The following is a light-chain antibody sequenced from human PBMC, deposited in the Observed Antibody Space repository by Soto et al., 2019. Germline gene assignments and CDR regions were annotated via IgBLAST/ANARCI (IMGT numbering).Light chain of an antibody. V-gene: IGKV3-20*01. CDR2: GAS. J-gene: IGKJ1*01. CDR3: QQYGRSPRT. Sequence: EIVLTQSPGTLSLSPGERATLSCRASESATSSYLAWYQHKPGQAPRLLIYGASSRATGIPDRLSGSGSGTDFTLTISRLEPEDFAVYYCQQYGRSPRTFGQGTKVEIK. CDR1: ESATSSY.